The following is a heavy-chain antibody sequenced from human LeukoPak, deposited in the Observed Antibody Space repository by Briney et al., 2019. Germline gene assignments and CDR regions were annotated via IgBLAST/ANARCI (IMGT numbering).Heavy chain of an antibody. CDR2: ISSDGGST. V-gene: IGHV3-64*01. J-gene: IGHJ6*02. CDR1: GFTFSMYA. CDR3: AREEIVYYGMDV. D-gene: IGHD3-16*02. Sequence: GGSLRLSCAASGFTFSMYAMHWVRQAPGKGLEYVSAISSDGGSTYYANSVKGRFTMSRDNAKNSFYLQMNSLRAEDTAVYYCAREEIVYYGMDVWGQGTTVTVSS.